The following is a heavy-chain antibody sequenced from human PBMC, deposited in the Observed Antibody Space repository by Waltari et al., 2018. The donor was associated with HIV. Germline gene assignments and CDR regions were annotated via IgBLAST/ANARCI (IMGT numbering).Heavy chain of an antibody. CDR3: ARASVANRYFDF. D-gene: IGHD5-12*01. J-gene: IGHJ4*02. V-gene: IGHV4-34*01. CDR2: IDYGGST. CDR1: GASLSNHF. Sequence: QVQLQQWGAGLLRPSETLSRTCAVSGASLSNHFWSWIRQSPGKGLEWIGDIDYGGSTNYNPSLKSRVTISVDTSKNEFSLKVTSVTAADTAVYYCARASVANRYFDFWGQGALVTVSS.